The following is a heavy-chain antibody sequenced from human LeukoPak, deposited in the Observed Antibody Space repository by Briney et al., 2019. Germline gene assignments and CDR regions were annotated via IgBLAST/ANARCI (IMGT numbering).Heavy chain of an antibody. V-gene: IGHV1-18*01. CDR2: ISAYNGNT. J-gene: IGHJ4*02. CDR3: ATDPSGLGKGDY. Sequence: ASVKVSCKASGYTFTSYGISWVRQAPGQGLEWMGWISAYNGNTNYAQKLQGRVTMTTDTSTSTAYMELRSLRSEDTAVYYCATDPSGLGKGDYWGQGTLVTVSS. CDR1: GYTFTSYG.